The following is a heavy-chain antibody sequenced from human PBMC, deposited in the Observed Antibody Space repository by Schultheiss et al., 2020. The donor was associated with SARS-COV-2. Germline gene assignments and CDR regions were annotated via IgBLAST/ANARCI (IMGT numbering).Heavy chain of an antibody. CDR2: ISGSGGST. Sequence: GGSLRLSCAASGFTFSSYAMSWVRQAPGKGLEWVSAISGSGGSTYYADSVKGRFTISRDNSKNTLYLQMNSLRAEDTAVYYCARGPRAAGYYYCGMDVWGQGATVTVSS. J-gene: IGHJ6*02. CDR1: GFTFSSYA. CDR3: ARGPRAAGYYYCGMDV. D-gene: IGHD6-13*01. V-gene: IGHV3-23*01.